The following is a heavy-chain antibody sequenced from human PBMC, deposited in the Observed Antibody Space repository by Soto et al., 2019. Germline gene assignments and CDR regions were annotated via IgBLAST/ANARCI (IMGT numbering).Heavy chain of an antibody. CDR3: ASVVYYYGSGSYLLNWFGP. CDR2: IIPIFGTA. Sequence: QVQLVQSGAEVKKPGSSVKVSCKASGGTFSSYAISWVRQAPGQGLEWMGGIIPIFGTANYAQKFQGRVTITADESTSTAYMELSSLRSEDTAVYYCASVVYYYGSGSYLLNWFGPWGQGTLVTVSS. J-gene: IGHJ5*02. V-gene: IGHV1-69*01. D-gene: IGHD3-10*01. CDR1: GGTFSSYA.